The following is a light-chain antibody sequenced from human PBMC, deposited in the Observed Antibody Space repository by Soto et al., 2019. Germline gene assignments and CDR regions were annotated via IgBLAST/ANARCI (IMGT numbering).Light chain of an antibody. Sequence: QSALTQPASVSGSPGQSITISCTGTKSDIASFTLVSWYQHHPDKAPKLIIYGVSNRPSGISSRFSASKSGNTASLTISGLQAEDEGDYYCCSYRQINTPGYVFGTGTKLTVL. V-gene: IGLV2-14*01. CDR3: CSYRQINTPGYV. J-gene: IGLJ1*01. CDR1: KSDIASFTL. CDR2: GVS.